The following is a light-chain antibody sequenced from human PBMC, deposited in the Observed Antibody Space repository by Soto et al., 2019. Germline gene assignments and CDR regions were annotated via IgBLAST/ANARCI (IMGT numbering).Light chain of an antibody. J-gene: IGKJ1*01. CDR3: MQALQTPLT. V-gene: IGKV2-28*01. Sequence: DIVMTQSPLSLPVTPGEPASISCSSSQSLLHSNGFNYLDWYLQKPGQSPQLLIYLGSNLASGVPDRFSGRGSGTDFTLKISRVEAEDVGVYFCMQALQTPLTFGQGTKVEIK. CDR2: LGS. CDR1: QSLLHSNGFNY.